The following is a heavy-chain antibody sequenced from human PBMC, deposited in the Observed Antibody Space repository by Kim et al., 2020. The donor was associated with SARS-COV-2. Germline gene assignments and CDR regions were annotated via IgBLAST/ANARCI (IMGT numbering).Heavy chain of an antibody. V-gene: IGHV4-61*01. Sequence: SETLSLTCTVSGGSVSSGSYYWSWIRQPPGKGLEWIGYIYYSGSTNYNPSLKSRVTISVDTSKNQFSLKLSSVTAADTAVYYCARDPRITIFIDYGMDVWGQGTTVTVSS. CDR1: GGSVSSGSYY. J-gene: IGHJ6*02. CDR3: ARDPRITIFIDYGMDV. D-gene: IGHD3-9*01. CDR2: IYYSGST.